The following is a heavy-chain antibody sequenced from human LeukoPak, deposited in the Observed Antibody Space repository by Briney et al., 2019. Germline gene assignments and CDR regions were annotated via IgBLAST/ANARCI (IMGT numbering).Heavy chain of an antibody. CDR3: ARDFDAFDI. J-gene: IGHJ3*02. V-gene: IGHV3-53*01. CDR1: LYTVISNY. CDR2: IYSAGST. Sequence: GGSLRLSCAASLYTVISNYMSWVRQAPGKGLEWVSVIYSAGSTYYADSVKGRFTISRDNSKNTLYLQMNSTTAEDTAVYYCARDFDAFDIWGQGTMVTVSS.